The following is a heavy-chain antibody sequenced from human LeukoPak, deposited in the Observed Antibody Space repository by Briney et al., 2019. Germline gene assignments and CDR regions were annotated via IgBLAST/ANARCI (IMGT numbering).Heavy chain of an antibody. Sequence: ASVKVSCKASGYTFTSYYMHWVRQAPGQGLECVGVINPSGGSASYAQEFQGRVTMTRDTSTSTVYMELSSLRSEDTAVYYCARSAFMVGATSRYGMDVWGQGTTVTVSS. D-gene: IGHD1-26*01. CDR2: INPSGGSA. J-gene: IGHJ6*02. CDR3: ARSAFMVGATSRYGMDV. V-gene: IGHV1-46*01. CDR1: GYTFTSYY.